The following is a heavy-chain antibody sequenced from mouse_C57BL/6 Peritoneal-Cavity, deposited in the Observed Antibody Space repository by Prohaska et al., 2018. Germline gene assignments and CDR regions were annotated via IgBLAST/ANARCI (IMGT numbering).Heavy chain of an antibody. J-gene: IGHJ3*01. Sequence: QVQLQQSGAELAKPGASVKLSCKASGYTFTSYWMHWVKQRPGQGLEWIGYINPSSGYTKYNQKFKDKATLTADKDSSTAYMQLSSMTYEDSAVYDCARGDYSNYVWFAYWGQGTLVTVSA. CDR1: GYTFTSYW. D-gene: IGHD2-5*01. V-gene: IGHV1-7*01. CDR2: INPSSGYT. CDR3: ARGDYSNYVWFAY.